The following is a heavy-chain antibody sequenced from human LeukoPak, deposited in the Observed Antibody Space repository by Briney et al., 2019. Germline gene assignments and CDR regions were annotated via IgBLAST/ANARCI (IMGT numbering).Heavy chain of an antibody. CDR2: IKEDGSEK. CDR1: GFTFTSYW. D-gene: IGHD2-21*01. J-gene: IGHJ4*02. Sequence: GGSLRLSCAASGFTFTSYWMYWVRQAPGKGLEWVADIKEDGSEKYYVDSVKGRFTISRDNAKNSLYLQRNSLRAEDTAVYYCARSSYYCFDYWGQGALVTVSS. V-gene: IGHV3-7*01. CDR3: ARSSYYCFDY.